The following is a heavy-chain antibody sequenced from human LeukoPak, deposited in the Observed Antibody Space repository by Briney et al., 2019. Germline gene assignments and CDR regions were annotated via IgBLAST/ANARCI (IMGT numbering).Heavy chain of an antibody. V-gene: IGHV1-2*03. CDR2: INPNSGGT. CDR3: LSYCSSTSCHTFDY. J-gene: IGHJ4*02. D-gene: IGHD2-2*01. CDR1: GYTFTGYY. Sequence: LEASVKVSCKASGYTFTGYYMHWVRQAPGQGLEWMGWINPNSGGTNYAQKFQGRVTMTRDTSISTAYMELSRLGSDDTAVYYCLSYCSSTSCHTFDYWGQGTLVTVSS.